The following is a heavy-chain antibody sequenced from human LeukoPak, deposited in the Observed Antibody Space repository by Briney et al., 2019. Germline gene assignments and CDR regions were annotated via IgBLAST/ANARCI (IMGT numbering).Heavy chain of an antibody. CDR2: ISSSGSTI. CDR3: ARARYYYGSGSYYTGFDI. J-gene: IGHJ3*02. Sequence: GGSLRLSCAASGFTFSDYYMNWVRQAPGKGLEWVSYISSSGSTIYYADSVKGRFTISRDNAKNSLYLQMNSLRAEDTAVYYCARARYYYGSGSYYTGFDIWGQGTMVTVSS. CDR1: GFTFSDYY. D-gene: IGHD3-10*01. V-gene: IGHV3-11*04.